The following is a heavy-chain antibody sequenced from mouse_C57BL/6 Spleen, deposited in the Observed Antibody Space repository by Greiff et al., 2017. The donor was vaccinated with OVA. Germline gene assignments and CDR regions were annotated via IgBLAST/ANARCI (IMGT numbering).Heavy chain of an antibody. CDR3: AREGLRLVYYAMDY. CDR1: GFTFSDYY. V-gene: IGHV5-16*01. D-gene: IGHD2-4*01. J-gene: IGHJ4*01. Sequence: EVQLMESEGGLVQPGSSMKLSCTASGFTFSDYYMAWVRQVPEKGLEWVANINYDGSSTYYLDSLKSRFIISRDNAKNILYLQMSSLKSEDTATYYCAREGLRLVYYAMDYWGQGTSVTVSS. CDR2: INYDGSST.